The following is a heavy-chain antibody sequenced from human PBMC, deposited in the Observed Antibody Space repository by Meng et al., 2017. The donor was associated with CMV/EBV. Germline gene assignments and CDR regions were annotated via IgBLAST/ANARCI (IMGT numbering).Heavy chain of an antibody. J-gene: IGHJ6*02. CDR1: GGTFSSYA. CDR3: ARDTIVRGYYYYYYGMDV. CDR2: IIPIFGTA. V-gene: IGHV1-69*05. D-gene: IGHD3-10*01. Sequence: SVKVSCKASGGTFSSYAISWVRQAPGQGLEWMGGIIPIFGTANYAQKFQGRVTITTDESTSTAYMELSSLRSEDTAVYYCARDTIVRGYYYYYYGMDVWGQGTTVTVSS.